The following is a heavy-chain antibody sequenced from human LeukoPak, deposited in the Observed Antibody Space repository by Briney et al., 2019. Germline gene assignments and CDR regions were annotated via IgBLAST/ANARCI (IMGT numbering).Heavy chain of an antibody. CDR1: GYTFTAYY. Sequence: ASVRVSCKASGYTFTAYYVHWVRQAPGQGLEWIGWINPNTGDTNYAPKFQGRVTMIKDTSTNSAYMELNKLTSDDTAVYYCGRGNKSFDPWGQGTLVTVSS. CDR2: INPNTGDT. J-gene: IGHJ5*02. CDR3: GRGNKSFDP. V-gene: IGHV1-2*02.